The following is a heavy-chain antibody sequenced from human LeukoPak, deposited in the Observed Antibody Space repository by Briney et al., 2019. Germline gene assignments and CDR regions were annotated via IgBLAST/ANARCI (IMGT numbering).Heavy chain of an antibody. CDR3: ARHAYSAAYWKHFDY. J-gene: IGHJ4*02. V-gene: IGHV4-39*01. CDR1: GGSISSSSDY. D-gene: IGHD1-1*01. CDR2: IYYHENT. Sequence: SGTLSLTCTVSGGSISSSSDYWGWIRQAPGKGLEWIGSIYYHENTYYNSSLKSRVTISVDTSKNQFSLKLNSVTAADTAVYFCARHAYSAAYWKHFDYWGQGTLVTVSS.